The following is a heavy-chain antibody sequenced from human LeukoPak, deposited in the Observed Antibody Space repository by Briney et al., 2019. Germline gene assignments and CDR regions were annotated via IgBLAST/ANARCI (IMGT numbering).Heavy chain of an antibody. Sequence: ASVKVSCRASGYTFTSYDINWVRQATGQGLEWMGWMNPNSGNTGYAQKFQGRVTMTRNTSISTAYVELSSLRSEDTAVYYCARGPPRSRSDYWGQGTLVTVSS. CDR1: GYTFTSYD. D-gene: IGHD3-3*01. CDR3: ARGPPRSRSDY. V-gene: IGHV1-8*01. CDR2: MNPNSGNT. J-gene: IGHJ4*02.